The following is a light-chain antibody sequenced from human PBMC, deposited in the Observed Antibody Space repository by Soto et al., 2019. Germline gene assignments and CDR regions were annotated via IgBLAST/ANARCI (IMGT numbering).Light chain of an antibody. J-gene: IGLJ1*01. CDR1: SSDVGGYNF. CDR3: CSYAGGYTFV. Sequence: QSVLTQPRSVSGSPGQSVTISCTGTSSDVGGYNFVSWYQHHPGKAPNLLIYDANKRPSGVPDCFSGSKSGNTASLTISGLQAEDEADYFCCSYAGGYTFVFGTGTKVTAL. CDR2: DAN. V-gene: IGLV2-11*01.